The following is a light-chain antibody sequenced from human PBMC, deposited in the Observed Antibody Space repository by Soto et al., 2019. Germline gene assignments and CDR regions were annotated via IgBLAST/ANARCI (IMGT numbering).Light chain of an antibody. V-gene: IGLV2-23*01. CDR1: SSDVGSYNL. Sequence: QSALTQPASVSGSPGQSITISCTGTSSDVGSYNLVSWYQQHPGKAPKLMIYEGSKWPSGVSNRFSGSKSGNTASLTISGLQAEDEADYYCCSYAGSSTSWMFGGGTQLTVL. J-gene: IGLJ3*02. CDR3: CSYAGSSTSWM. CDR2: EGS.